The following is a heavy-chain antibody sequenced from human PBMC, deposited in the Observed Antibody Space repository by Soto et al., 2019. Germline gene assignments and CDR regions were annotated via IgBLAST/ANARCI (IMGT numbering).Heavy chain of an antibody. J-gene: IGHJ3*02. Sequence: SVKVSCKASGGTFSSYAISWVRQAPGQGLEWMGGIIPIFGTASYAQKFQGRVTITADESTSTAYMELSSLRSEDTAVYYCARGLYDILTGYMDAFDIWGPGTMVTVSS. CDR1: GGTFSSYA. CDR3: ARGLYDILTGYMDAFDI. CDR2: IIPIFGTA. V-gene: IGHV1-69*13. D-gene: IGHD3-9*01.